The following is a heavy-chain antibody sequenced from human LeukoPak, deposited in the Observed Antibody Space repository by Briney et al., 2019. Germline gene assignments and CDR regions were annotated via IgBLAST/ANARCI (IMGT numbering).Heavy chain of an antibody. V-gene: IGHV4-31*03. J-gene: IGHJ4*02. Sequence: SETLSLTCTISGGSISAIPYYWGWIRQHPGKGLEWIGYTYYSGSTYYNPSLKSRVTISVDTSKNQFSLKLSSVTAADTAVYYCARGRDSSSWYVHYFDYWGQGTLVTVSS. CDR3: ARGRDSSSWYVHYFDY. CDR2: TYYSGST. D-gene: IGHD6-13*01. CDR1: GGSISAIPYY.